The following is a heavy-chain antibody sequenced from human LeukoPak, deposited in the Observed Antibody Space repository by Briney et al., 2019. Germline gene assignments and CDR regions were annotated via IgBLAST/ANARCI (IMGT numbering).Heavy chain of an antibody. CDR1: GASISSGEYY. CDR2: IYTSGST. J-gene: IGHJ4*02. CDR3: ARFPSLGELSLISYYFDY. Sequence: SETLSLTCTVSGASISSGEYYWSWIRQPAGKGLEWIGRIYTSGSTNYNPSLKSRVTISVDTSKNQFSLKLSSVTAADTAVYYCARFPSLGELSLISYYFDYWGQGTLVTVSS. V-gene: IGHV4-61*02. D-gene: IGHD3-16*02.